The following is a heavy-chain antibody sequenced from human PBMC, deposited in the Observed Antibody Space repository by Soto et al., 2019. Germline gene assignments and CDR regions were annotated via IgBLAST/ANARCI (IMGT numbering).Heavy chain of an antibody. CDR1: GYTFTSYA. CDR3: ARSSGYYYDDY. CDR2: INAGNGNT. Sequence: QLVQTGAEGKKPGASVKVSCKASGYTFTSYAMHWVRQAPGQRLEWMGWINAGNGNTKYSQKFQGRGTITRDTSASTAYMQLSSLRSEDTAVYYCARSSGYYYDDYWGQGTLVTVSS. V-gene: IGHV1-3*01. D-gene: IGHD3-22*01. J-gene: IGHJ4*02.